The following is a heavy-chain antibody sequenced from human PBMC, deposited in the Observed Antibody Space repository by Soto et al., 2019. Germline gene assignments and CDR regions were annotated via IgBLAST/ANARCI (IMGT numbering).Heavy chain of an antibody. V-gene: IGHV3-66*01. Sequence: PGGSLRLSCAASGFTVSSNYMSWVRQAPGKGLEWVSVTYSGGSTYYVDSVKGRFTISRDNSKNTLYLQMSSLRAEDTAVYYCARDSSSVYLFDYWGQGALVTVSS. D-gene: IGHD3-22*01. CDR2: TYSGGST. CDR1: GFTVSSNY. J-gene: IGHJ4*02. CDR3: ARDSSSVYLFDY.